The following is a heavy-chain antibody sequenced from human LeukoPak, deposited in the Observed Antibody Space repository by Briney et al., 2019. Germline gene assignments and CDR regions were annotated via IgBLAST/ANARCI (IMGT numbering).Heavy chain of an antibody. CDR1: GGSISSYY. CDR3: ARVTDPRYNWFDP. Sequence: PSETLSLTRTVSGGSISSYYWTCIRQPAGKGPEWIGRIHTSGSTNYNPSLKSRVNMSVDPSKNQFSLKLNSVTAADTAVYYCARVTDPRYNWFDPWGQGTLVTVSS. D-gene: IGHD2-21*02. J-gene: IGHJ5*02. V-gene: IGHV4-4*07. CDR2: IHTSGST.